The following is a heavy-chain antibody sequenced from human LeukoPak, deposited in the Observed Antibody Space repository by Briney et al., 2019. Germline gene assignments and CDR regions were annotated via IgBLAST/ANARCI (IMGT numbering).Heavy chain of an antibody. D-gene: IGHD3-9*01. CDR2: LSYAGTEK. J-gene: IGHJ4*02. V-gene: IGHV3-30*03. CDR3: ARDMKRYFDVTDY. Sequence: GGSLRLACAASGFAFNTYAMHWVRQAPGKGLEWVAVLSYAGTEKYYADSVKGRFTISRDNSKNTLYLQMNSLRAEDTAVYYCARDMKRYFDVTDYWGQGTLVTVSS. CDR1: GFAFNTYA.